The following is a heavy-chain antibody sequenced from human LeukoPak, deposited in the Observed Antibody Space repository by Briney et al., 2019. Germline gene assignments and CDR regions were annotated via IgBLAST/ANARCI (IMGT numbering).Heavy chain of an antibody. CDR1: GFTFSNYG. J-gene: IGHJ6*02. CDR2: TDTSGNYI. CDR3: AREHYYGMDV. Sequence: GGSLRLPCAASGFTFSNYGMNWARQAPGKGLEWVSFTDTSGNYIYYGDSVKGRFTISRDNAKNLVFLQMNGLRAEDTAVYYCAREHYYGMDVWGQGTTVTVSS. V-gene: IGHV3-21*01.